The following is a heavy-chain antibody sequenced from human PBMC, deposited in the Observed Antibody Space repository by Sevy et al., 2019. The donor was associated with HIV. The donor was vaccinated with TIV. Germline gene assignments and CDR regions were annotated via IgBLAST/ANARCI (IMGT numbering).Heavy chain of an antibody. J-gene: IGHJ3*02. V-gene: IGHV3-7*03. CDR1: GFTFSNYW. D-gene: IGHD1-1*01. CDR3: AGDSTPSFTITWYDAFDI. CDR2: IKQDGSEK. Sequence: GGSLRLSCAVSGFTFSNYWMTWVRQAPGKGLEWVANIKQDGSEKNYVDSVKGRFTISRDNAKNSLYLQMNSLRAEDTAVYYCAGDSTPSFTITWYDAFDIWGQGTMVTVSS.